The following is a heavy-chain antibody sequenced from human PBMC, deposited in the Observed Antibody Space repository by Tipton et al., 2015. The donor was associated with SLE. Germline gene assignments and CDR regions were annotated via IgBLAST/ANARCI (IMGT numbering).Heavy chain of an antibody. V-gene: IGHV4-39*07. CDR2: IYYSGST. D-gene: IGHD3-22*01. CDR3: ERVGGTYYYDSSGYPNWFDP. J-gene: IGHJ5*02. CDR1: GGSISSSSYY. Sequence: LRLSCTVSGGSISSSSYYWGWIRQPPGKGLEWIGSIYYSGSTYYNPSLKSRVTISLDTSKNQFSLKLSSVTAADTAVYYCERVGGTYYYDSSGYPNWFDPWGQGTLVSVS.